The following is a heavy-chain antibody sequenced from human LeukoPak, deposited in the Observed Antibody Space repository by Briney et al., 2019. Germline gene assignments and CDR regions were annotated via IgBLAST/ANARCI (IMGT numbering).Heavy chain of an antibody. D-gene: IGHD3-10*01. CDR1: GGSFSGYY. CDR3: ARGRITMVRGVINPFDY. CDR2: INHSGST. V-gene: IGHV4-34*01. Sequence: PSETLSLTCAVYGGSFSGYYWSWIRQPPGKGLEWIGEINHSGSTNYNPSLKSRVTISVDTSKNQFSLKLSSVTAADTAVYYCARGRITMVRGVINPFDYWGQGTLVTVSS. J-gene: IGHJ4*02.